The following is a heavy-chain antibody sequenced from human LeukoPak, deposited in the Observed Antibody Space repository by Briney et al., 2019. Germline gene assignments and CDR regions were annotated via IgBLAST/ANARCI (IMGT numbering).Heavy chain of an antibody. V-gene: IGHV1-46*01. Sequence: ASVKVSCKASGYTFTSYYLHWVRQAPGQGLEWMGIINPSGTSTKYAQKFQGRVTMTRDMSISTAYMELSRLRSDDTAVYYCARDPSNSGYDYLYYFDYWGQGTLVTVSS. CDR3: ARDPSNSGYDYLYYFDY. J-gene: IGHJ4*02. CDR2: INPSGTST. CDR1: GYTFTSYY. D-gene: IGHD5-12*01.